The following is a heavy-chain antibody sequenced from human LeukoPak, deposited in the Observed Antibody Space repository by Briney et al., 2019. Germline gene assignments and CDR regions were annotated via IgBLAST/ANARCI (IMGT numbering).Heavy chain of an antibody. D-gene: IGHD3-22*01. CDR2: IRAGGDPT. CDR1: GFTFDMDP. CDR3: VRDVYYAFDL. V-gene: IGHV3-48*01. J-gene: IGHJ4*02. Sequence: GGSLRLSCAASGFTFDMDPMNRVRQAPGKGLEWLCNIRAGGDPTSYADSVKGRFTISRDNAKNSLFLQMNSLRVEDTAVYYCVRDVYYAFDLWGQGALVTVSS.